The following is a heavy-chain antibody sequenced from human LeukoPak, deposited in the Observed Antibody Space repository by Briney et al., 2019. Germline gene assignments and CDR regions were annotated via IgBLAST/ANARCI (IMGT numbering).Heavy chain of an antibody. CDR1: GFTFSTYT. CDR2: ISDSGANT. CDR3: AKSMTLQWRGFFDL. D-gene: IGHD6-19*01. V-gene: IGHV3-23*01. J-gene: IGHJ2*01. Sequence: GGSLRLSCAASGFTFSTYTMSWVRQAPGKGLEWVSTISDSGANTYYADSVRGRFTISRDNSKNTLYLQKNSLRADDTAIYYCAKSMTLQWRGFFDLWGRGTHVTVSS.